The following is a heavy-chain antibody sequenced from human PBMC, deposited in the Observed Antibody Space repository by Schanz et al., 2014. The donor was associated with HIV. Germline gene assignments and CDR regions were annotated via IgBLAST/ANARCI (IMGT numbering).Heavy chain of an antibody. CDR3: VRGRYFDWLLPY. CDR1: GFTFSSYA. CDR2: INSDGSTT. J-gene: IGHJ4*02. D-gene: IGHD3-9*01. V-gene: IGHV3-74*02. Sequence: EVQLLESGGGLVQPGGSLRLSCAASGFTFSSYAMSWVRQSPGKGLVWVSRINSDGSTTAYADSVKGRFTISRDNAKNTLYLQMNSLRAEDTSVYHCVRGRYFDWLLPYWGQGTLVTVSS.